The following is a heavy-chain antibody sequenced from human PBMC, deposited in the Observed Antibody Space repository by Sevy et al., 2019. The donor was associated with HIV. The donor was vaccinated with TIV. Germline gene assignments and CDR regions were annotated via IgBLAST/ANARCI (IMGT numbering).Heavy chain of an antibody. V-gene: IGHV5-51*01. J-gene: IGHJ3*02. D-gene: IGHD2-21*02. CDR3: ARPALAYCGGDCYPRGAFDI. CDR1: GYSFTSYW. Sequence: GESLKISCKGSGYSFTSYWIGWVRQMPGKGLEWMGIIYPGDSDTRYSPSFQGQVTISVDKSISTAYLQWSSLKASDTAMYYCARPALAYCGGDCYPRGAFDIWGQGTMVTVSS. CDR2: IYPGDSDT.